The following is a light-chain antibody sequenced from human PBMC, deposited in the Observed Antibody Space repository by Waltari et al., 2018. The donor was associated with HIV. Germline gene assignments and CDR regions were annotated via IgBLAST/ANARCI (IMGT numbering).Light chain of an antibody. J-gene: IGLJ2*01. V-gene: IGLV2-14*03. CDR2: DVT. CDR3: SSYTTFNTVI. CDR1: GAEIGAYNY. Sequence: QSALTQPASVSGSPGQSITISCAGTGAEIGAYNYVAWYQKLPDSVPKLIIYDVTSRPSWISDRFSASKSGNAASLTISGLQAEDEGDYYCSSYTTFNTVIFGGGTKLTVL.